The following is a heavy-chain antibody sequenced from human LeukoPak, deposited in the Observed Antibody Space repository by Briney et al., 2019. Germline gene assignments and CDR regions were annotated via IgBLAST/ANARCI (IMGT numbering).Heavy chain of an antibody. D-gene: IGHD5-24*01. Sequence: GGSLRLSCGASGFTFDDYWMSWVRQAPGKGLEWVSVIYSGGSTYYADSVKGRFTISRDNSKNTLYLQMNSLRAEDTAVYYCATRSFWGQGTMVTVSS. CDR3: ATRSF. J-gene: IGHJ3*01. CDR1: GFTFDDYW. V-gene: IGHV3-66*01. CDR2: IYSGGST.